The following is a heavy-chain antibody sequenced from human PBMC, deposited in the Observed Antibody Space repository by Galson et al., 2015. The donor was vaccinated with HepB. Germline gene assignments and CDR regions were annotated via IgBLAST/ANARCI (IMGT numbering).Heavy chain of an antibody. V-gene: IGHV3-11*01. Sequence: SLRLSCAASGFTFSDSCMSWIRQAPGKGLEWVSYICIGYSTIKYTDSVKGRFTISKDNVKKSLYLQMNILRAEDTAVHYCARAALGWFDPWGQGTLVIVSS. CDR3: ARAALGWFDP. CDR2: ICIGYSTI. CDR1: GFTFSDSC. J-gene: IGHJ5*02.